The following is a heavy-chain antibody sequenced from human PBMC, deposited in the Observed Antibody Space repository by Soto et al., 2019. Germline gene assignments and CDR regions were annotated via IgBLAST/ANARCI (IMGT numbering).Heavy chain of an antibody. J-gene: IGHJ5*02. D-gene: IGHD3-22*01. Sequence: LRLSFTASGFTFGDYAMSWVRQAPGKGLEWVGFIRSKAYGGTTEYAASVKGRFTISRDDSKSIAYLQMNSLKTEDTAVYYCARDYYDSSGYYHWFDPWGQGTLVTVSS. CDR2: IRSKAYGGTT. V-gene: IGHV3-49*04. CDR1: GFTFGDYA. CDR3: ARDYYDSSGYYHWFDP.